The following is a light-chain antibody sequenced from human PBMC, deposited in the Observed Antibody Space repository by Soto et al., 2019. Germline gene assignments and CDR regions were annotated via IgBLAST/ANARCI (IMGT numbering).Light chain of an antibody. CDR1: QSLSSSY. CDR2: GAS. Sequence: EVVLTQSPGTLSLSPGESATLSCRASQSLSSSYLAWYQQRPGQAPRLLIYGASSRATGVPDRFSGSGSGTDFSLTISRLEPEDFAVYYCKQYGGSPPNTFGQGTKLEIK. CDR3: KQYGGSPPNT. V-gene: IGKV3-20*01. J-gene: IGKJ2*01.